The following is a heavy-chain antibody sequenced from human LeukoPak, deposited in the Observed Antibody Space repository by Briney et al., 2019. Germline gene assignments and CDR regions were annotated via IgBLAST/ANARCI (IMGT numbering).Heavy chain of an antibody. D-gene: IGHD2-15*01. CDR1: EFSLGSNY. Sequence: GGTLRLSCAASEFSLGSNYMTWVRQARGKELEWVSLIYCGVSTYYAASVKGRFPISINNSKNTLYLQTNSLRAGDTAVYYCTRGPSCYHNSGGQGALVTFSS. V-gene: IGHV3-66*01. J-gene: IGHJ4*02. CDR3: TRGPSCYHNS. CDR2: IYCGVST.